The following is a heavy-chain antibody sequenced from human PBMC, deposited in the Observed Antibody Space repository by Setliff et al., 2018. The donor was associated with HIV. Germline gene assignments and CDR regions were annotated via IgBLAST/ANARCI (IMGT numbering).Heavy chain of an antibody. CDR2: INAGNGIT. J-gene: IGHJ6*03. CDR1: GYTFTSYA. Sequence: ASVKVSCKASGYTFTSYAMHWVRQAPGQRLEWMGWINAGNGITKYSQKFQGRVTITRDISASTAYMDLSSLTSEDTAVYYCARVGYYGSGSYYGVGYYYMDVWGKGTTVTVSS. V-gene: IGHV1-3*01. D-gene: IGHD3-10*01. CDR3: ARVGYYGSGSYYGVGYYYMDV.